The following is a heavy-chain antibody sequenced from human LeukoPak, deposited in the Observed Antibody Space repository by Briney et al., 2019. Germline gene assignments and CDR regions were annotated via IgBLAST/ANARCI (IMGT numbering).Heavy chain of an antibody. CDR2: INPNSGGT. V-gene: IGHV1-2*02. CDR1: GYTFTGYY. CDR3: ARRWRAAAGYNFDY. J-gene: IGHJ4*02. Sequence: GASVKVSCKASGYTFTGYYMHWVRQAPGQGLEWMGWINPNSGGTNYAQKFQGRVTMTRDTSISTAYMELSRLRSDDTAVYYCARRWRAAAGYNFDYWGQGTLVTVSS. D-gene: IGHD6-13*01.